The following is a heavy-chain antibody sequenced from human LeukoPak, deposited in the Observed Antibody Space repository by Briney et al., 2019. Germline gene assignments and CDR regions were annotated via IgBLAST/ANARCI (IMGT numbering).Heavy chain of an antibody. V-gene: IGHV3-15*01. CDR2: IKSKTEGGAT. J-gene: IGHJ4*02. CDR1: GFTFSNAW. CDR3: TTDYGSGSYRYFNY. D-gene: IGHD3-10*01. Sequence: GGSLRLSCEVSGFTFSNAWMSWVRQAPGKGLEWVGRIKSKTEGGATDYAAPVKGRFTISRDDSKNTLYLQMNSLKSEDTAVYYCTTDYGSGSYRYFNYWGQGTLVTVSS.